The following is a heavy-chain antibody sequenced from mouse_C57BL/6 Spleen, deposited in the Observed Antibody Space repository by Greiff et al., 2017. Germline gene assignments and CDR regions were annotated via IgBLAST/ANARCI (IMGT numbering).Heavy chain of an antibody. Sequence: QVHVKQPGAELVKPGASVKLSCKASGYTFTSYWMHWVKQRPGQGLEWIGMIHPNSGSTNYNEKFKSKATLTVDKSSSTAYMQLSSLTSEDSAVYYCARAAGTVPYWGQGTTLTVSS. CDR3: ARAAGTVPY. CDR2: IHPNSGST. V-gene: IGHV1-64*01. CDR1: GYTFTSYW. J-gene: IGHJ2*01. D-gene: IGHD1-1*01.